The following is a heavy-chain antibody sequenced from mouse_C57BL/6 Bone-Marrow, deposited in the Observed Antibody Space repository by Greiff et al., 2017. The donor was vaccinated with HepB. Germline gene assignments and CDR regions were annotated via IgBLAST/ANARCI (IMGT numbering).Heavy chain of an antibody. D-gene: IGHD1-1*01. CDR1: EYEFPSHD. CDR2: INSDGGST. J-gene: IGHJ1*03. V-gene: IGHV5-2*01. CDR3: ARRFTTVVATDWDFDV. Sequence: EVQLVESGGGLVQPGESLKLSCESYEYEFPSHDMSWVRQTPEKRLELVAAINSDGGSTYYPDTMERRSTISRDNTTKTLYLQISSLRSEDTALYYCARRFTTVVATDWDFDVWGTGTTVTVSS.